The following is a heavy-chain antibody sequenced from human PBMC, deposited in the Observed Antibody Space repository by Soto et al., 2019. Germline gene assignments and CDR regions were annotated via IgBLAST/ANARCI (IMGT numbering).Heavy chain of an antibody. V-gene: IGHV5-51*01. J-gene: IGHJ5*02. CDR1: GYSFTSYW. Sequence: GESLKISCKGSGYSFTSYWIGWVRQMPGKGLEWMGIIYPGDSDTRYSPSFQGQVTISADKSISTAYLQWSSLKASDTAMYYCARHSERYYYDSSGYLASWFDPWGQGTLVTVSS. CDR2: IYPGDSDT. CDR3: ARHSERYYYDSSGYLASWFDP. D-gene: IGHD3-22*01.